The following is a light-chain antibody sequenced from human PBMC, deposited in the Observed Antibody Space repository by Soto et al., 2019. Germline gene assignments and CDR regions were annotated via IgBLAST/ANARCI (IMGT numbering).Light chain of an antibody. CDR2: DVI. Sequence: QSPLTQPASVSGSPGQSITISCTGASNDVGGYNYVSWYQQHPGKAPKLMIYDVIYRPSGVSNRFSGSKSGNTASLTISGLRAEDEADYYCNSYTSASTYVVFGGGTKVTVL. CDR1: SNDVGGYNY. J-gene: IGLJ2*01. CDR3: NSYTSASTYVV. V-gene: IGLV2-14*01.